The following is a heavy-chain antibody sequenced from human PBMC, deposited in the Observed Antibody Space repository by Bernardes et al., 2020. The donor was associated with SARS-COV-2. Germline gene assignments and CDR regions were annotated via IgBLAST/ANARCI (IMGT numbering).Heavy chain of an antibody. CDR2: LKSKTDGGTI. CDR3: TTDRGLTARPSFDF. V-gene: IGHV3-15*01. D-gene: IGHD6-25*01. J-gene: IGHJ3*01. CDR1: GFTFTNDW. Sequence: GGSLRLSCRASGFTFTNDWLTWVRQAPGKGLEWVGRLKSKTDGGTIDYGEPVKGRFSISRDDATNTLYLQMNSLKVEDTGVYYCTTDRGLTARPSFDFWGQGTLVTGSS.